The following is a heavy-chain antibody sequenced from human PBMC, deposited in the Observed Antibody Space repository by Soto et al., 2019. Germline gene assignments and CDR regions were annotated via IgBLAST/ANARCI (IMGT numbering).Heavy chain of an antibody. V-gene: IGHV4-59*08. J-gene: IGHJ4*02. CDR1: GGSISSYY. D-gene: IGHD5-18*01. Sequence: SETLSLTCTVSGGSISSYYWSWIRQPPGKGLEWIGYVHDSWGSHYNPSLKSRVSISLDTSKNQLSLKLTSVTAADTAVYYCARHYCYEVVDYWGQGTLVTVSS. CDR3: ARHYCYEVVDY. CDR2: VHDSWGS.